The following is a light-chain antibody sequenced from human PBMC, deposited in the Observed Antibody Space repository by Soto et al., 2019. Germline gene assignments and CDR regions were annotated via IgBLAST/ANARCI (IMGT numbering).Light chain of an antibody. Sequence: EIVMTQSPSTLSVSPGERAPLSCRASQSVSSNLAWYQQKPGQAPSLLIYDASIRATGIPARFSGSGSGTDFTLTISSLEPEDFAVYYCQQRSNWPPSGFTFGPGTKVEI. V-gene: IGKV3-11*01. CDR1: QSVSSN. CDR3: QQRSNWPPSGFT. J-gene: IGKJ3*01. CDR2: DAS.